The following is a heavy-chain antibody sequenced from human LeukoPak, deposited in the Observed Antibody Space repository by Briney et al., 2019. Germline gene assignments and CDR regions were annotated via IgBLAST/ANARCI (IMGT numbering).Heavy chain of an antibody. CDR3: ARDRAPAANNWFDP. CDR2: IIPIFGTA. CDR1: GGTFSSYA. V-gene: IGHV1-69*05. Sequence: GASVKVSCKASGGTFSSYAISWVRQAPGQGLEWMGGIIPIFGTANYAQKFQGRVTITTDESTSTAYMELSSLRSEDTAVYYCARDRAPAANNWFDPWGQGTLVTVSS. J-gene: IGHJ5*02. D-gene: IGHD2-2*01.